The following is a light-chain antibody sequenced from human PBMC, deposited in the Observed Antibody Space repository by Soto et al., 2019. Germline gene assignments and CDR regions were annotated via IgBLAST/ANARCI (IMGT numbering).Light chain of an antibody. Sequence: DIQMTQSPSTLSASVGDRVTITCQASQSIAKWLAWYQQKPGKAPKLLIYDASSLESGLPSRFSGSGSGTEFSLPISSLQADDFASYDGQQYPWTFGQGTKVE. CDR2: DAS. CDR3: QQYPWT. J-gene: IGKJ1*01. CDR1: QSIAKW. V-gene: IGKV1-5*01.